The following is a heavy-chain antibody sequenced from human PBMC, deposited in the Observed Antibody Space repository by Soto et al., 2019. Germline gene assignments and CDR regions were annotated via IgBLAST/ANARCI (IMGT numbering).Heavy chain of an antibody. D-gene: IGHD5-18*01. V-gene: IGHV1-18*01. CDR1: GYTFTTYG. J-gene: IGHJ4*02. Sequence: QVQLVQSGAEVKKPGASVKVSCKASGYTFTTYGIGWVRQAPGQGLEWMGWISTYNGNTNYAQKFQGRVTMTTDTSTNTAYMELRSLKSDDTAVYYCASDHVDTAMARFDYWGQGTLVTVSS. CDR3: ASDHVDTAMARFDY. CDR2: ISTYNGNT.